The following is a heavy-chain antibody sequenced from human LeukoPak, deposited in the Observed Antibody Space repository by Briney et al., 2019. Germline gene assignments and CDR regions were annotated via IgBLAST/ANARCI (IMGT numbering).Heavy chain of an antibody. CDR1: GGSISRYY. J-gene: IGHJ3*02. D-gene: IGHD1-26*01. CDR3: ARDWPSEWEQLPDYDAADI. Sequence: ETLSLTCTVSGGSISRYYWTWVRQPPGKGLEWVSTISGRGGSTYYADSVKGRFTISRDNSKNTVYLQMNSLRDEDAAVYYCARDWPSEWEQLPDYDAADIWGQGTMVTVSS. CDR2: ISGRGGST. V-gene: IGHV3-23*01.